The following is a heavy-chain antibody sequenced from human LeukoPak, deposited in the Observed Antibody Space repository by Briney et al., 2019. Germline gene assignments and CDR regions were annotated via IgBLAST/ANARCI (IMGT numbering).Heavy chain of an antibody. CDR2: IDPSDSYT. D-gene: IGHD6-19*01. V-gene: IGHV5-10-1*01. CDR1: GYSFTSYW. CDR3: ARHLRGSGWQVGGNDY. J-gene: IGHJ4*02. Sequence: GESLRISCQGSGYSFTSYWISWVRQMPGKGLEWMGRIDPSDSYTNYSPSFQGHVTISADKSISTAYLQWSSLKASDTAMYYCARHLRGSGWQVGGNDYWGQGTLVTVSS.